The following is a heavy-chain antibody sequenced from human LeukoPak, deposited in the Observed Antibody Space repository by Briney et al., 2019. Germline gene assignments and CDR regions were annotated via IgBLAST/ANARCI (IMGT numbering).Heavy chain of an antibody. CDR1: GFTLDDYA. V-gene: IGHV3-9*01. J-gene: IGHJ4*02. D-gene: IGHD2-2*01. CDR2: ISWNSGSI. CDR3: ANHLACGSTSCPPFDD. Sequence: GGSLRLSCAASGFTLDDYAMHWVRQAPGKGLEWVSGISWNSGSIGYADSVKGRFTISRDDAKSSLYLQMNSLRAEDTAVYYCANHLACGSTSCPPFDDWGQGTLVTVSS.